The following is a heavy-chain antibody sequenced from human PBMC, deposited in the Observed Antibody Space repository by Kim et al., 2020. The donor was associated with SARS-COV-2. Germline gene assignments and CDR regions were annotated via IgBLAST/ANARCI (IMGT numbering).Heavy chain of an antibody. CDR1: GYSFTSYW. Sequence: GESLKISCKGSGYSFTSYWIGWVRQMPGKGLEWMGIIYPGDSDTRYSPSFQGQVTISADKSISTAYLQWSSLKASDTAMYYCARHKGGSGYCSGGSCYPTNDHYYGMDVWGQGTTVTVSS. CDR2: IYPGDSDT. J-gene: IGHJ6*02. CDR3: ARHKGGSGYCSGGSCYPTNDHYYGMDV. D-gene: IGHD2-15*01. V-gene: IGHV5-51*01.